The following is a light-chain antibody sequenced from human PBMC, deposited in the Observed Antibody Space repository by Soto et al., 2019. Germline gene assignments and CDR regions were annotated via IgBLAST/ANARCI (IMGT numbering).Light chain of an antibody. V-gene: IGLV2-14*01. Sequence: QSVLTQPASVSGSPGQSITISCTGTSSDIGGYNYVSWYQQHPGKATKLMIYEVIYRPSGVSNRFSGSKSVKTASLTISGLQADDEADYYCSSYTSSRTIVFRGGTQLTGL. J-gene: IGLJ2*01. CDR2: EVI. CDR3: SSYTSSRTIV. CDR1: SSDIGGYNY.